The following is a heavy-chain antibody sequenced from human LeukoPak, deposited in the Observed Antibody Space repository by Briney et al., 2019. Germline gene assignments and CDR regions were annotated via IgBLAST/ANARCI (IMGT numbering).Heavy chain of an antibody. CDR3: AKDRSCTGSSCNVGS. V-gene: IGHV3-23*01. Sequence: GGSLRLSCAASGFTFSTYAMSWVRQAPGKGLEWVSAISGSGGSTYNADSVKGRFTISRDNSKNTLCLQMDSLRAEDTAVYYCAKDRSCTGSSCNVGSWGQGTMVTVSS. CDR2: ISGSGGST. CDR1: GFTFSTYA. D-gene: IGHD2-2*01. J-gene: IGHJ3*01.